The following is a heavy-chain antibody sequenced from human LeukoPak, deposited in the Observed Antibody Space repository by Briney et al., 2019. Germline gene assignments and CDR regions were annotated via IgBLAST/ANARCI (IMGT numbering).Heavy chain of an antibody. D-gene: IGHD3-10*01. CDR2: IYSGGST. V-gene: IGHV3-66*01. J-gene: IGHJ6*02. Sequence: GGSLRLSCAASGFTVSSNYMSWVHQAPGKGLEWVSIIYSGGSTYYADSVKGRFTISRDNSKNTLYLQMNSLRAEDTAVYYCARDLRREQRGMDVWGQGTTVTVSS. CDR3: ARDLRREQRGMDV. CDR1: GFTVSSNY.